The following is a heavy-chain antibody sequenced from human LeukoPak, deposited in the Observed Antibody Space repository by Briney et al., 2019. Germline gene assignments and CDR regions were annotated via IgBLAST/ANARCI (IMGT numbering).Heavy chain of an antibody. D-gene: IGHD3-22*01. J-gene: IGHJ3*02. V-gene: IGHV4-61*02. Sequence: SQTLSLTCTVSGGPISSGSYYWSWIRQPAGKGLEWIGRIYTSGSTYYNPALKSLATISVDTSKSQLSTKQSSVTAADTAVYYCARANTYYYDSSGYSNGAFDIWGQGTMVTVSS. CDR2: IYTSGST. CDR3: ARANTYYYDSSGYSNGAFDI. CDR1: GGPISSGSYY.